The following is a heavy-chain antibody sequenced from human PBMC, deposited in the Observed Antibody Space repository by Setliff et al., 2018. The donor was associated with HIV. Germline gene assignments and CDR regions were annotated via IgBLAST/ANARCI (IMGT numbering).Heavy chain of an antibody. V-gene: IGHV4-61*02. CDR2: IYTSGST. D-gene: IGHD3-22*01. CDR3: ARGGYYYDSSGYPGYFDY. CDR1: GGSISSGSYY. J-gene: IGHJ4*02. Sequence: TLSLTCTVSGGSISSGSYYWSWIRQPAGKGLEWIGRIYTSGSTNYNPSLKSRVTISVDTPKNQFSLKLSSVTAADTAVYYCARGGYYYDSSGYPGYFDYWGQGTLVTVSS.